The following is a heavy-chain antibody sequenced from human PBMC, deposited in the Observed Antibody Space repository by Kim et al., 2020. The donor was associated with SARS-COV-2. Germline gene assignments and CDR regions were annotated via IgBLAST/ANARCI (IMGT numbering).Heavy chain of an antibody. D-gene: IGHD3-10*01. V-gene: IGHV1-69*13. Sequence: SVKVSCKASGGTFSSYAISWVRQAPGQGLEWMGGIIPIFGTANYAQKFQGRVTITADESTSTAYMELSSLRSEDTAVYYCAGVGYGSGSYGLPLYYYYYGVDVGGQGTTVTVSS. J-gene: IGHJ6*02. CDR1: GGTFSSYA. CDR2: IIPIFGTA. CDR3: AGVGYGSGSYGLPLYYYYYGVDV.